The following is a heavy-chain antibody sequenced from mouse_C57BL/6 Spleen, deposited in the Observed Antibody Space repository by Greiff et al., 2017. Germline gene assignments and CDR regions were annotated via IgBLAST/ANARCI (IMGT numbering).Heavy chain of an antibody. Sequence: VQLQQSGAELVRPGASVKLSCTASGFNIKDDYMHWVKQRPEQGLEWIGWIDPENGDTEYASKFQGKASITADTSSNTAYLQLSSLTSEDTAVYYCTTGPITTVVASDYWGQGTTLTVSS. V-gene: IGHV14-4*01. J-gene: IGHJ2*01. CDR2: IDPENGDT. CDR3: TTGPITTVVASDY. D-gene: IGHD1-1*01. CDR1: GFNIKDDY.